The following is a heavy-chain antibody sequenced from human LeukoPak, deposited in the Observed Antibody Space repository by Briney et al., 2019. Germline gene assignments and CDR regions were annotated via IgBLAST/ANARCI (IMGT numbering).Heavy chain of an antibody. CDR1: GGSISRDDFY. CDR3: ASEGDCRGSSCHSFHY. D-gene: IGHD2-15*01. J-gene: IGHJ4*02. CDR2: IDYSGSY. V-gene: IGHV4-30-4*08. Sequence: SQTLSLTCTVSGGSISRDDFYWSWIRQPPGKGREWIGYIDYSGSYYYNPSLKRPVTISVETSKNQFFPKKSPMASEGTALDYCASEGDCRGSSCHSFHYSGQGTLVTVSS.